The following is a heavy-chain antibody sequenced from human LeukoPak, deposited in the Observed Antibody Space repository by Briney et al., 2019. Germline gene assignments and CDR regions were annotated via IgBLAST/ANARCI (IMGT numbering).Heavy chain of an antibody. CDR3: ARCNYDSSGYHYEAYYYYYYYMDV. CDR1: GYTFTSYD. J-gene: IGHJ6*03. V-gene: IGHV1-8*03. Sequence: ASVKVSCKASGYTFTSYDINWVRQATGQGLEWMGWMNPNSGNTGYAQKFQGRVTITRNTSISTAYMELSSLRSEDTAVYYCARCNYDSSGYHYEAYYYYYYYMDVWGKGTTVTVSS. CDR2: MNPNSGNT. D-gene: IGHD3-22*01.